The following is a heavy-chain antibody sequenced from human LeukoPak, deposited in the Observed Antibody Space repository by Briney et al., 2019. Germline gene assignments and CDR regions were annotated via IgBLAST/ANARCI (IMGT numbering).Heavy chain of an antibody. CDR3: ARDLWFGEFYNWFDP. CDR1: GFTFSNTW. CDR2: ISSSGSTI. D-gene: IGHD3-10*01. V-gene: IGHV3-48*04. Sequence: GGSLRLSCAASGFTFSNTWMHWVRQAPGKWLEWVSYISSSGSTIYYADSVKGRFTISRDNAKNSLYLQMNSLRAEDTAVYYCARDLWFGEFYNWFDPWGQGTLVTVSS. J-gene: IGHJ5*02.